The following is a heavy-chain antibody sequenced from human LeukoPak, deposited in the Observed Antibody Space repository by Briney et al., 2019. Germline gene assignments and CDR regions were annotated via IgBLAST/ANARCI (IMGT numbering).Heavy chain of an antibody. CDR1: GFTFNNYP. Sequence: PGGSLRLSCAASGFTFNNYPMHWVRQAPGKGLEWVAVISYDGSNKYYADSVKGRFTISRNNSKNTLYLQMNSLRAEDMALYYCAKGPDGALEYYYMDVWGKGTTVTVSS. CDR3: AKGPDGALEYYYMDV. V-gene: IGHV3-30-3*01. CDR2: ISYDGSNK. J-gene: IGHJ6*03. D-gene: IGHD4/OR15-4a*01.